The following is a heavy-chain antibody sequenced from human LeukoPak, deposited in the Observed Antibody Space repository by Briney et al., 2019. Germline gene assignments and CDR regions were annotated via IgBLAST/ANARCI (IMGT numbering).Heavy chain of an antibody. CDR2: ISSTSAST. D-gene: IGHD3-10*01. V-gene: IGHV3-23*01. CDR1: GFTFSNYA. J-gene: IGHJ4*02. CDR3: AKSAVVRGTTGTFDY. Sequence: GGSLRLSCAASGFTFSNYAMNWVRQAPGRGLEWVSGISSTSASTYYIDSVKGRFTISRDNSKNTLYLQVNSLGAEDTAVYYCAKSAVVRGTTGTFDYWGQGTLVTVSS.